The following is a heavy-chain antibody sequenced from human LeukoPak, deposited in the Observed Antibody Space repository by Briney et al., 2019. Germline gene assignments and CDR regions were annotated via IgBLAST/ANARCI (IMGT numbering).Heavy chain of an antibody. D-gene: IGHD1-26*01. CDR2: INPNSGGT. J-gene: IGHJ4*02. Sequence: GASVKVSCKASGYTFTGYYMHWVRQAPGQGLEWMGWINPNSGGTNYAQKFQGRVTMTRDTSISTAYMELSRLRSDDTAVYYCARDLLIVGATTTDYWGQGTLVTVSS. V-gene: IGHV1-2*02. CDR1: GYTFTGYY. CDR3: ARDLLIVGATTTDY.